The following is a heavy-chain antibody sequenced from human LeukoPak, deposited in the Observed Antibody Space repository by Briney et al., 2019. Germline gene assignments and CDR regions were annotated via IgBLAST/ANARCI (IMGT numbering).Heavy chain of an antibody. CDR3: ARDGKWGDYYYYYGMDV. D-gene: IGHD1-26*01. CDR1: GLTFSSYS. Sequence: GGSLRLSCAASGLTFSSYSMNWVRQAQGKGLEWVSSISSSSSYIYYADSVKGRFTISRDNAKNSLYLQMNSLRAEDTAVYYCARDGKWGDYYYYYGMDVWGQGTTVTVSS. J-gene: IGHJ6*02. V-gene: IGHV3-21*01. CDR2: ISSSSSYI.